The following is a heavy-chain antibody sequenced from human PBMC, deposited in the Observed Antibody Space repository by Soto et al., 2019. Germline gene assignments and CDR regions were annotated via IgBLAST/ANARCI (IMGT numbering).Heavy chain of an antibody. V-gene: IGHV1-2*02. Sequence: QVQLVQSGAEVKKPGASVKVSCKASGYTFTGYYMHWVRQAPGQGLEWMGWINPNSGGTNYAQKFQGRVTMTRDTSISTAYMELSRLRSDDTAVYYCARMEVLLDAGWYYYYGMDVWGQGTTVTVSS. J-gene: IGHJ6*02. D-gene: IGHD3-10*01. CDR3: ARMEVLLDAGWYYYYGMDV. CDR1: GYTFTGYY. CDR2: INPNSGGT.